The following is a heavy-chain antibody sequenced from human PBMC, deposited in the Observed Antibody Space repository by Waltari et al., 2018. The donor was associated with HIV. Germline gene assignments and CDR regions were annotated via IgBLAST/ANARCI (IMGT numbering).Heavy chain of an antibody. V-gene: IGHV4-30-4*01. CDR2: IYYSGGT. CDR3: ARGPSGDSSGRGFGY. J-gene: IGHJ4*02. Sequence: QVQLQESGPGLVKPSQTLSLTCTVSGGSLSSGDYYWSWIRQPPGKVLEWIGYIYYSGGTYYNPSLKSRVTMSLDTSKNQFSLKLSSVTAADTAVYYCARGPSGDSSGRGFGYWGQGTLVTVSS. CDR1: GGSLSSGDYY. D-gene: IGHD3-22*01.